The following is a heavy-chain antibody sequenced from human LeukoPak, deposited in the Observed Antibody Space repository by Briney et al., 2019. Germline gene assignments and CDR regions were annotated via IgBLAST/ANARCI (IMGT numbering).Heavy chain of an antibody. CDR1: GGSISSGSYY. Sequence: PSETLSLTCTVSGGSISSGSYYWSWIRQPAGKGLEWIGRIYTSGSTNYNPSLKSRVTISVDTSKNQFSLKLSSVTAADTAVYYCARRWPSTVVTLPYFQHWGQGTLVTVSS. CDR3: ARRWPSTVVTLPYFQH. J-gene: IGHJ1*01. CDR2: IYTSGST. D-gene: IGHD4-23*01. V-gene: IGHV4-61*02.